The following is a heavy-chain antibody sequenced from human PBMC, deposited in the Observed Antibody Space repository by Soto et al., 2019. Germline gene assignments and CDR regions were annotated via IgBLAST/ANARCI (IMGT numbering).Heavy chain of an antibody. CDR1: GFTLSSYW. D-gene: IGHD4-17*01. J-gene: IGHJ4*02. CDR2: IKQDGSQK. V-gene: IGHV3-7*01. Sequence: EVQLVESGGGLVQPGGSLRLSCAASGFTLSSYWMNWVRLAPGKGLEWVANIKQDGSQKNYVDSVKGRFTISRDNAKNSLYLQMSSLRSEDTAVYSCMTSVTTHDYWGQGTLVTVSS. CDR3: MTSVTTHDY.